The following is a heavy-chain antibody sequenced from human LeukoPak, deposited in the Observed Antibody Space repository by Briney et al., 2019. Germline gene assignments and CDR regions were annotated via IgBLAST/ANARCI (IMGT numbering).Heavy chain of an antibody. D-gene: IGHD2-21*01. V-gene: IGHV3-23*01. CDR3: AKSLQVFLYYMDV. Sequence: GGSLRLSCVASGFTFNNAWVTWVRQAPGKGLEWVSSISGSDNSAYYADSVKGRFTISRDNPKNTLYLQMNSLRAEDTAVYYCAKSLQVFLYYMDVWGKGTTVTVSS. CDR1: GFTFNNAW. J-gene: IGHJ6*03. CDR2: ISGSDNSA.